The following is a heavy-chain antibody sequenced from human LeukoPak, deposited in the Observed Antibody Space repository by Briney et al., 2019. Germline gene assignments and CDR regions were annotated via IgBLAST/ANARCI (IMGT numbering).Heavy chain of an antibody. Sequence: GGSLRLSCAASGFTFSSYWMSWVRQAPGKWLDWVANIKQDGSEKYYVDSVKGRFTISRDNAKNSLYLQMNSLRAEDTAVYYCARDNLAGRGYYYGMDVWGQGTTVTVSS. V-gene: IGHV3-7*01. CDR3: ARDNLAGRGYYYGMDV. CDR1: GFTFSSYW. J-gene: IGHJ6*02. CDR2: IKQDGSEK.